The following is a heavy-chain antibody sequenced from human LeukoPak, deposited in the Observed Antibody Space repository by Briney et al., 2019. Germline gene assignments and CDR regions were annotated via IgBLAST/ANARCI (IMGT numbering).Heavy chain of an antibody. CDR2: INPNSGGT. CDR3: AREESPVLLWFGELFPYYYGMDV. CDR1: GYTFTGYY. J-gene: IGHJ6*02. V-gene: IGHV1-2*02. Sequence: GASVKLSCKASGYTFTGYYMHWVRQAPGQGLEWMGWINPNSGGTNYAQKFQGRVTMTRDTSISTAYMELSRLRSDDTAVYYCAREESPVLLWFGELFPYYYGMDVWGQGTTVTVSS. D-gene: IGHD3-10*01.